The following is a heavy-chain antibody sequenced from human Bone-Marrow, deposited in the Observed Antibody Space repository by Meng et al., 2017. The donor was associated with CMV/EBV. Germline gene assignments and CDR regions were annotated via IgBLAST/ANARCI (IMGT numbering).Heavy chain of an antibody. Sequence: GSLRLSCTVSGYSISSGYYWGWIRQPPGKGLEWIGSIYHSGSTYYNPSLKSRVTISVDTSKNQFSLKLSSVTAADTAVYYCARGLSSSSWFDPWGQGTLVTVSS. V-gene: IGHV4-38-2*02. J-gene: IGHJ5*02. CDR2: IYHSGST. CDR3: ARGLSSSSWFDP. D-gene: IGHD6-6*01. CDR1: GYSISSGYY.